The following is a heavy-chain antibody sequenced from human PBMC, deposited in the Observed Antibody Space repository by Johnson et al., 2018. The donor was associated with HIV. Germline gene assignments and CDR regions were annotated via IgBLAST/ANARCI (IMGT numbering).Heavy chain of an antibody. J-gene: IGHJ3*02. V-gene: IGHV3-64*01. D-gene: IGHD3-10*01. CDR3: ARDVASVYGSGDHAFDI. Sequence: VQLVESGGGLVQPGGSLRLSCAASGFTFSSYWMSWVRQAPGKGLEWVSGINWNGGSTGYANSVKGRFTISRDNSRNTLYLQMGRLRVEDMAVYYCARDVASVYGSGDHAFDIWGQGTMVTVSS. CDR1: GFTFSSYW. CDR2: INWNGGST.